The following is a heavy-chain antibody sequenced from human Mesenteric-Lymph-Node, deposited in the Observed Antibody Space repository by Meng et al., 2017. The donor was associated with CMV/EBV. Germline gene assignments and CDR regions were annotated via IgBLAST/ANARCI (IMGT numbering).Heavy chain of an antibody. D-gene: IGHD3-10*01. CDR1: GGSFSGYY. CDR3: ARGRGRLDY. Sequence: SETLSLTCAVYGGSFSGYYWTWIRQPPRKGLEWFGEINDNESTNYNPSLKSRVTMSIDTSKSQFSLKQTSMTAADTAVYYCARGRGRLDYWGQGTLVTVSS. J-gene: IGHJ4*02. CDR2: INDNEST. V-gene: IGHV4-34*01.